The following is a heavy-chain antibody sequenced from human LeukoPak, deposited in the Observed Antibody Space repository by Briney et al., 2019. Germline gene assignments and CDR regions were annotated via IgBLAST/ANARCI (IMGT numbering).Heavy chain of an antibody. CDR3: ARVIAYYYYMDV. V-gene: IGHV1-69*05. J-gene: IGHJ6*03. CDR2: IIPIFGTA. Sequence: SVKVSCKASGGTLSSYAISWVRQAPGQGLEWMGGIIPIFGTANYAQKFQGRVTITTDESTSTAYMELSSLRSEDTAVYYCARVIAYYYYMDVWGKGTTVTVSS. CDR1: GGTLSSYA.